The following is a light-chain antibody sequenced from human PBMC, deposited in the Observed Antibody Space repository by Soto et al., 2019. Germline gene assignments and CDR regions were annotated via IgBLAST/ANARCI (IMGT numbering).Light chain of an antibody. J-gene: IGKJ5*01. CDR1: NTIRSI. V-gene: IGKV1-39*01. CDR3: QQASTTAIT. CDR2: YAF. Sequence: DIQMTQSPSSLSASIGVRVTITCRERNTIRSILNCYIQKPGVAPRLLVYYAFRIQSGGPSRFTASCSGTHFTLSISTLRPQDFSIYYCQQASTTAITFGIGTRLEMK.